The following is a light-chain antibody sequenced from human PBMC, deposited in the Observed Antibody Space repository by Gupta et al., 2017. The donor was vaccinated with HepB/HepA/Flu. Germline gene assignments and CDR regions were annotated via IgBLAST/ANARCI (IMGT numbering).Light chain of an antibody. Sequence: ETVMTQTPPTLSVSPGESATPSCRASQSVGSNLAWYQQKPGQAPRLLIYGASTMATGVPARFSGDGSGTEFTLTISSLQSEDFAVYSCQQYNNWPLTFGGGTKVEIK. J-gene: IGKJ4*01. CDR3: QQYNNWPLT. CDR2: GAS. V-gene: IGKV3-15*01. CDR1: QSVGSN.